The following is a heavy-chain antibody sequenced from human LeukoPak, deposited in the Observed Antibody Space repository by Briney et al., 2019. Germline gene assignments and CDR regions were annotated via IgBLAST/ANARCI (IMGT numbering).Heavy chain of an antibody. CDR1: GGSFSGYY. V-gene: IGHV4-34*01. Sequence: PSEALSLTCAVYGGSFSGYYWSWIRQPPGKGLEWIGEINHSGSTNYNPSLKSRVTISVDTSKNQFSLKLSSVTAEDTAVYYCARGGELYYYDSSGYHDWGQGTLVTVSS. J-gene: IGHJ4*02. D-gene: IGHD3-22*01. CDR2: INHSGST. CDR3: ARGGELYYYDSSGYHD.